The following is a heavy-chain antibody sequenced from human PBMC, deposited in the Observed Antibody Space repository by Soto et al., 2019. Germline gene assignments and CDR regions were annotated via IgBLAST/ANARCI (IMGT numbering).Heavy chain of an antibody. V-gene: IGHV3-23*01. Sequence: GGSLRLSCAASGFTFSSYAMSWVRQAPGKGLEWVSAISGSGGSTYYADSVKGRFTISRDNSKNTLYLQMNSLRAEDTAVYYCAKDGIGYYDILTGYLGWFDPWGQGTLVTVSS. CDR2: ISGSGGST. CDR1: GFTFSSYA. CDR3: AKDGIGYYDILTGYLGWFDP. D-gene: IGHD3-9*01. J-gene: IGHJ5*02.